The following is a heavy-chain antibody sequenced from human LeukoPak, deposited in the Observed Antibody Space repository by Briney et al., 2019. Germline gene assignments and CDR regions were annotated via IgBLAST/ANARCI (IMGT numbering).Heavy chain of an antibody. J-gene: IGHJ5*02. CDR3: AKAVVPAAIKSWFDP. D-gene: IGHD2-2*02. Sequence: GGSPRLSCAASGFTFSSYAMSWVRQAPGKGLEWVSAISGSGGSTYYADSVKGRFTISRDNSKNTLYLQMNSLRAEDTAVYYCAKAVVPAAIKSWFDPWGQGTLVTVSS. CDR1: GFTFSSYA. CDR2: ISGSGGST. V-gene: IGHV3-23*01.